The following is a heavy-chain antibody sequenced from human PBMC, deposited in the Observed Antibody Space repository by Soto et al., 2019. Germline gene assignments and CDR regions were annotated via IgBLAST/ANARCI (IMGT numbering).Heavy chain of an antibody. CDR3: ARRLGNGPTSFEY. CDR1: VGSITKSIDY. J-gene: IGHJ4*02. Sequence: ETRSLACTVSVGSITKSIDYWGWISQPPGKLLEWIGSINYSGGTYSNPSLKSRVSIVVDTSKNQFSLTLRSVTAADTAVYYCARRLGNGPTSFEYVGEGTLVNVSS. D-gene: IGHD1-26*01. V-gene: IGHV4-39*01. CDR2: INYSGGT.